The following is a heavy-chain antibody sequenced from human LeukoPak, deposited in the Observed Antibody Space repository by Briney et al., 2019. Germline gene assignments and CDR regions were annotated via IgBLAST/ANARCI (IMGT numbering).Heavy chain of an antibody. Sequence: SETLSLTCTVPGGSISGYCWTWIRQPAGKGLEWIGRIYNIGSPNYNPALKSRVTISVDTSKNQFSLKLSSVTAADSAVYYCARGLRTDSGYDDGEDHWGQGTLVTVSS. D-gene: IGHD5-12*01. CDR1: GGSISGYC. CDR2: IYNIGSP. V-gene: IGHV4-4*07. J-gene: IGHJ4*02. CDR3: ARGLRTDSGYDDGEDH.